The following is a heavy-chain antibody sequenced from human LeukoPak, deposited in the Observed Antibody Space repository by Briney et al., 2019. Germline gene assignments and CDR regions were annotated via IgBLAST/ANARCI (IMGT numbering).Heavy chain of an antibody. CDR1: GGSISSSNW. CDR3: ARVVGSYYDSSGYHYAFDI. V-gene: IGHV4-4*02. J-gene: IGHJ3*02. CDR2: IYHSGST. Sequence: PSGTLSLTCAVSGGSISSSNWWSWVRQPPGKGLEWIGEIYHSGSTNYNPSLKSRVTISVDKSKNQFSLKLCSVTAADTAVYYCARVVGSYYDSSGYHYAFDIWGQGTMVTVSS. D-gene: IGHD3-22*01.